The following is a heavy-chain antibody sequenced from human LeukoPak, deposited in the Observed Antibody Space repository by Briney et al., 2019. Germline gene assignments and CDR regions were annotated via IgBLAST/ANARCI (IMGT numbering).Heavy chain of an antibody. V-gene: IGHV3-23*01. CDR1: GFTFSSYA. CDR3: APPTPVSGLFDI. Sequence: GGSLRLSCAASGFTFSSYAMSCVRQAPGKGLEWVSAISGSGGSTYYADSVKGRFTISRDNSKNTLYLTMTSLRAEDTAVYYCAPPTPVSGLFDIWGQGTMATVSS. CDR2: ISGSGGST. D-gene: IGHD3-22*01. J-gene: IGHJ3*02.